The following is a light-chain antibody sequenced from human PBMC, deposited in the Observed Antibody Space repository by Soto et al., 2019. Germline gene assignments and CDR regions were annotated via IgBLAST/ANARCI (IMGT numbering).Light chain of an antibody. CDR1: QGISNY. V-gene: IGKV1-27*01. CDR2: AAS. CDR3: QKYNSALGT. J-gene: IGKJ1*01. Sequence: DIQMTQSPSTLPASVGDRVTITCRASQGISNYLAWYQQKPGKVPKLLIYAASTLQSGVPSRFSGSGSGTDFTLTISSLQTEDVATYYCQKYNSALGTFGQGTKVDIK.